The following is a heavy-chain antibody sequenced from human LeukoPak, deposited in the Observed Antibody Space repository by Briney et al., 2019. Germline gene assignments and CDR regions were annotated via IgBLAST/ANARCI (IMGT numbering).Heavy chain of an antibody. V-gene: IGHV3-33*06. Sequence: GGSLRLSCAASGFTFSSYGMHWVRQAPGKGLEWVAVIWYDGGNKYYADSVKGRFTISRDNSKNTLYLQMNSLRAEDTAVYYCAKEWLGPIAAPGSYFDHWGQGTLVTVSS. CDR2: IWYDGGNK. J-gene: IGHJ4*02. CDR3: AKEWLGPIAAPGSYFDH. CDR1: GFTFSSYG. D-gene: IGHD6-6*01.